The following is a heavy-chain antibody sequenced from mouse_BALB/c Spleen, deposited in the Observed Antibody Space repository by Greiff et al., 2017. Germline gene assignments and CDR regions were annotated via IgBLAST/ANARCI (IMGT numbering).Heavy chain of an antibody. CDR3: AKGYGNYDYFDY. CDR2: IDPANGNT. Sequence: EVKLVESGAELVKPGASVKLSCTASGFNIKDTYMHWVKQRPEQGLEWIGRIDPANGNTKYDPKFQGKATITADTSSNTAYLQLSSLTSEDTAVYYCAKGYGNYDYFDYWGQGTTLTVSS. V-gene: IGHV14-3*02. CDR1: GFNIKDTY. D-gene: IGHD2-1*01. J-gene: IGHJ2*01.